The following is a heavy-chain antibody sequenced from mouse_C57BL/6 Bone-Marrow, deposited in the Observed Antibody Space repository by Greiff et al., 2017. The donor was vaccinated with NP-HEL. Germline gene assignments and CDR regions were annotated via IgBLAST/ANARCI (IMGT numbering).Heavy chain of an antibody. D-gene: IGHD1-1*01. CDR2: IDPSDSYT. Sequence: QVQLQQPGAELVKPGASVKLSCKASGYTFTSYWMQWVKQRPGQGLEWIGEIDPSDSYTNYNQKFKGKATLTVDTSSSTAYMQLSSLTSEDSAVYYCARWDYGSSPWYFDVWGTGTTVTVSS. V-gene: IGHV1-50*01. CDR3: ARWDYGSSPWYFDV. CDR1: GYTFTSYW. J-gene: IGHJ1*03.